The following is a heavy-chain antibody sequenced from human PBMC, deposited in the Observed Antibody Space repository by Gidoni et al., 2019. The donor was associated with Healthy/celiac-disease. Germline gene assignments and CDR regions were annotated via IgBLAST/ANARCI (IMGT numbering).Heavy chain of an antibody. CDR1: GFTFSTYA. CDR3: AKNQLVLHLLDYYFDY. CDR2: ISGSGGST. V-gene: IGHV3-23*01. Sequence: EVQLLESGGGLVQPGGSLRLYCAASGFTFSTYAMSWVRQAPGKGLEWVSAISGSGGSTYYADAVNGRFTISRGNYKNTLYLQMNSLRAEDTAVYYCAKNQLVLHLLDYYFDYWGQGTLVTVSS. D-gene: IGHD6-13*01. J-gene: IGHJ4*02.